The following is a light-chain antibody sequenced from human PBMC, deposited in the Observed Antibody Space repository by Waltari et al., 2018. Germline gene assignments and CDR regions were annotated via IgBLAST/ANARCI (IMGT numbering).Light chain of an antibody. CDR2: AAS. CDR3: QQYGSSPPIT. J-gene: IGKJ3*01. Sequence: EIVLTQSPGTLSLSPGERATLSFRASQSVSSSYLAWYQQKPGQAPRLLIYAASSRATGIPDRFSGSGSGTDFTLTISRLEPEDFAVYYCQQYGSSPPITFGPGTKVDIK. V-gene: IGKV3-20*01. CDR1: QSVSSSY.